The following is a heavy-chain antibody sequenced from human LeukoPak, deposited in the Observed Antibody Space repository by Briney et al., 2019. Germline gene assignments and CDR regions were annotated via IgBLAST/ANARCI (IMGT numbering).Heavy chain of an antibody. Sequence: PGGSLRLSCAASGLTFSSAWMSWVRQAPGKGLEWVGRVKSKTDGGTTDYAAPVKGRFTISRDDSKNMLYLQMNSLKSEDTAVYYCTTGQEGRRVLGVVITYYFDYWGQGTLVTVSS. V-gene: IGHV3-15*01. D-gene: IGHD3-3*01. CDR2: VKSKTDGGTT. CDR1: GLTFSSAW. J-gene: IGHJ4*02. CDR3: TTGQEGRRVLGVVITYYFDY.